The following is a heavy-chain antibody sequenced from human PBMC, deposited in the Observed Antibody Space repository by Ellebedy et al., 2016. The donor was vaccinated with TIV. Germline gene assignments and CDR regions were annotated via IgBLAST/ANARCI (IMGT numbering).Heavy chain of an antibody. CDR1: GGSFSGYY. CDR3: ARELLGGRETTEYMDV. Sequence: SETLSLTXAVYGGSFSGYYWSWIRQPPGKGLEWIGEINHSGSTNYNPSLKSRVTISVDTSKNQFSLKLSSVTAADTAVYYCARELLGGRETTEYMDVWGKGTTVTVSS. CDR2: INHSGST. V-gene: IGHV4-34*01. D-gene: IGHD3-16*01. J-gene: IGHJ6*03.